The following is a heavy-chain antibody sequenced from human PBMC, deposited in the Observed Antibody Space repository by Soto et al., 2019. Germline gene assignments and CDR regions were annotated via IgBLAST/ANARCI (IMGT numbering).Heavy chain of an antibody. CDR1: GGSISSGGYS. Sequence: SETLSLTXAVSGGSISSGGYSWSWIRQPPGKGLEWIGYIYHSGSTYYNPSLKSRVTISVDRSKNQFSLKLSSVTAADTAVYYRARNGRDYDWGGNWFDPWGQGTLVTVSS. CDR3: ARNGRDYDWGGNWFDP. V-gene: IGHV4-30-2*01. J-gene: IGHJ5*02. CDR2: IYHSGST. D-gene: IGHD3-10*01.